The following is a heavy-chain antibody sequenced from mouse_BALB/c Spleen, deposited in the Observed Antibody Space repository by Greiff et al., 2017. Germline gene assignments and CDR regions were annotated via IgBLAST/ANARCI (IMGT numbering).Heavy chain of an antibody. CDR3: AKHEDGYDGYAMDY. CDR1: GFSLTDYG. CDR2: IWGGGST. D-gene: IGHD2-2*01. Sequence: VKVVESGPGLVAPSQSLSITCTVSGFSLTDYGVSWIRQPPGKGLEWLGVIWGGGSTYYNSALKSRLSISKDNSKSQVFLKMNSLQTDDTAMYYCAKHEDGYDGYAMDYWGQGTSVTVSS. J-gene: IGHJ4*01. V-gene: IGHV2-6-5*01.